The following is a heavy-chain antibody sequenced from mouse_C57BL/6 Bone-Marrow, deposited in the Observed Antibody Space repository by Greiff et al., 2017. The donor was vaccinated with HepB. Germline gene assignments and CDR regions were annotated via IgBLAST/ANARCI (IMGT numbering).Heavy chain of an antibody. CDR1: GFNIKDYY. CDR3: TTYHGYYGSSYWFAY. J-gene: IGHJ3*01. Sequence: EVQLQQSGAELVRPGASVKLSCTASGFNIKDYYMHWVKQRPEQGLEWIGRIDPEDGDTEYAPKFQGKATMTADTSSNTAYLQLSSLTSEDTAVYYCTTYHGYYGSSYWFAYWGQGTLVTVSA. D-gene: IGHD1-1*01. CDR2: IDPEDGDT. V-gene: IGHV14-1*01.